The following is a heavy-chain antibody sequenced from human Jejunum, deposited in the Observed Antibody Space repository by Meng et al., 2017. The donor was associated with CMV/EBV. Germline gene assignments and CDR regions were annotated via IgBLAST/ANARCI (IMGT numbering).Heavy chain of an antibody. CDR2: MRYDGSNI. J-gene: IGHJ6*02. CDR1: GFTFSNYW. CDR3: AKELWIQLWLDAMDV. D-gene: IGHD5-18*01. Sequence: GFTFSNYWMTWVRQAPGKGLEWVAFMRYDGSNIYYADSMRGRFTISRDNSKNTLYLQMNNLRPEDTAVYYCAKELWIQLWLDAMDVWGQGTTVTVSS. V-gene: IGHV3-30*02.